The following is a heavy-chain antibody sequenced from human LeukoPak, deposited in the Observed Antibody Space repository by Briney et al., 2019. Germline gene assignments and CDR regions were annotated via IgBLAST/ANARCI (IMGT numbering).Heavy chain of an antibody. CDR2: IYHSGGT. V-gene: IGHV4-31*03. J-gene: IGHJ6*03. Sequence: SQTLSLTCTVSGGSISNGGYYWSWIRQHPGKGLEWIGYIYHSGGTYYNPSLKSRVTISVDTSKNQFSLNLSSVTAADTAVYYCARGLTYPYYYYMDVWGKGTTVTVSS. D-gene: IGHD3-9*01. CDR1: GGSISNGGYY. CDR3: ARGLTYPYYYYMDV.